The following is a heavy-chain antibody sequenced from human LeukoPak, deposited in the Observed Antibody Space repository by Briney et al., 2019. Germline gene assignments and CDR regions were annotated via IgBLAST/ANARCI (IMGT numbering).Heavy chain of an antibody. V-gene: IGHV4-38-2*01. CDR3: ARSHYDSSGYYYY. Sequence: SETLSLTCGVSGYSISSGYDWGWIRQPPGNGLEWIGISHSGITYYNPSLKSRVTISLDTSRNQFSLKLTSVTAADTAVYYCARSHYDSSGYYYYWGQGTLVTVSS. D-gene: IGHD3-22*01. CDR2: SHSGIT. J-gene: IGHJ4*02. CDR1: GYSISSGYD.